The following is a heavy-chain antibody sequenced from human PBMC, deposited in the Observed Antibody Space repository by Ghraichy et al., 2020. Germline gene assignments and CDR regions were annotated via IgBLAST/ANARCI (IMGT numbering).Heavy chain of an antibody. D-gene: IGHD4-11*01. V-gene: IGHV1-18*01. CDR2: ISTYNNST. CDR3: ARDYSNYVAYFDY. CDR1: GYTFTTYG. J-gene: IGHJ4*02. Sequence: ASVKVSCKASGYTFTTYGINWVRQALGQGLEWMGWISTYNNSTNYAQSLQGRVTMTTDTSTSTAYMELRSLRSDDTAIYYCARDYSNYVAYFDYWGQGTLITVSS.